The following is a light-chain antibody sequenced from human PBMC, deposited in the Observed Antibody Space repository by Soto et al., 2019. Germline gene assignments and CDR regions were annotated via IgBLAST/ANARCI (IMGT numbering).Light chain of an antibody. V-gene: IGLV2-14*01. Sequence: QSALTQPASVSASPGQSFTISCTGTSSDIGAYNSVSWYQQHPGKAPQLMIYDVSYRPSGISSRFSGSKSGNTASLTISGLQADDEADYYCSSYTSTSTRVFGGGTKLTVL. CDR1: SSDIGAYNS. CDR2: DVS. J-gene: IGLJ2*01. CDR3: SSYTSTSTRV.